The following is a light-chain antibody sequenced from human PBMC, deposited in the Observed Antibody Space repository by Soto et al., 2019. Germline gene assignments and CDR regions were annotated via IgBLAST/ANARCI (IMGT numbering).Light chain of an antibody. Sequence: EIVMTQSPATLSVSPGERATLSCRASQSFSSNLAWYQQKPGQAPRLLIYGASTRATGIPVSFSGSGSGTEFTLTISSLQSEDFAVYYCQQYNNWPWTFGQGTEVEIK. CDR1: QSFSSN. CDR3: QQYNNWPWT. CDR2: GAS. J-gene: IGKJ1*01. V-gene: IGKV3-15*01.